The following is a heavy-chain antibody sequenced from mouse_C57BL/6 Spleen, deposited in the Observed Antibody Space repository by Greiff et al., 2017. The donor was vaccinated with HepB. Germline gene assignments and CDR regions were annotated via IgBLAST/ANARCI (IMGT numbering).Heavy chain of an antibody. CDR1: GFTFNTYA. J-gene: IGHJ3*01. CDR2: IRSKSSNYAT. D-gene: IGHD1-1*01. CDR3: VRDDYYGSSPWFAY. Sequence: DAGGGLVQPKGSLKLSCAASGFTFNTYAMHWVRQAPGKGLEWVARIRSKSSNYATYYADSVKDRFTISRDDSQSMLYLQMNNLKTEDTAMYYCVRDDYYGSSPWFAYWGQGTLVTVSA. V-gene: IGHV10-3*01.